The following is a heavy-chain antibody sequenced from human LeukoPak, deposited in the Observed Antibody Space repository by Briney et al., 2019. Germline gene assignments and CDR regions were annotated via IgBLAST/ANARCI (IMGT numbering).Heavy chain of an antibody. Sequence: QTGGSLRLSCAASGFTFSNYGMHWVRQAPGKGLEWVAAISYDGSNKHYADSVKGRFTISRDNSKNTLYLQMNSLRAEDTAVYYCASEYCSTTSCYRGPFDYWGQGTLVTVSS. CDR1: GFTFSNYG. CDR2: ISYDGSNK. V-gene: IGHV3-30*03. D-gene: IGHD2-2*01. J-gene: IGHJ4*02. CDR3: ASEYCSTTSCYRGPFDY.